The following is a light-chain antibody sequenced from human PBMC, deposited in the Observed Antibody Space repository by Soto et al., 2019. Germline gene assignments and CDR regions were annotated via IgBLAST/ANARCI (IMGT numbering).Light chain of an antibody. CDR1: SSNVGGNP. J-gene: IGLJ1*01. Sequence: QSVLTQPPSASGTPGQRVTISCSGSSSNVGGNPVNWYQHVPTTAPKLLIYTNTQRPSGVPDRFSGSKSGTSASLAISGLQSEDEADSYCASWDDSLNGPVFGTGTKVTV. V-gene: IGLV1-44*01. CDR2: TNT. CDR3: ASWDDSLNGPV.